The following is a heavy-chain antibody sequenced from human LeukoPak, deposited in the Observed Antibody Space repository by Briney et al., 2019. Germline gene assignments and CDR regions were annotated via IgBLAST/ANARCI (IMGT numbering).Heavy chain of an antibody. CDR1: GYTFTSYG. CDR3: ARDKLEVSGSYYEGTYYFDY. D-gene: IGHD1-26*01. CDR2: ISAYNGNT. V-gene: IGHV1-18*01. Sequence: GASVKVSCKASGYTFTSYGISWVRQAPGQGLEWMGWISAYNGNTNYAQKLQGRVTMTTDTSTSTAYMELRSLRSDDTAVYYCARDKLEVSGSYYEGTYYFDYWGQGTLVTVSS. J-gene: IGHJ4*02.